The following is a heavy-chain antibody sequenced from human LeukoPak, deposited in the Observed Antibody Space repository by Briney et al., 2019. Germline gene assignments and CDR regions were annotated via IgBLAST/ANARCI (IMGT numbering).Heavy chain of an antibody. J-gene: IGHJ6*02. V-gene: IGHV4-59*08. D-gene: IGHD2-2*01. CDR1: GGSISSYF. CDR2: IHYSGST. Sequence: SSETLSLTCTVSGGSISSYFWNWIRQPPGKGLEWIGYIHYSGSTDYNPSLKSRVTLSVDTSKNQFSLKLGSVTAADTAVYYCARRGGDCSRTSCPAYYYHGMDVWGQGTTVTVSS. CDR3: ARRGGDCSRTSCPAYYYHGMDV.